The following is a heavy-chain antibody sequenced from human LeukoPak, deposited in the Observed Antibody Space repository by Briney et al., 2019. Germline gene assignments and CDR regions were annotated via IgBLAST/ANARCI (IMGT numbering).Heavy chain of an antibody. Sequence: GGSLRLSCAASGFTFISYWMSWVRQAPGKGLEWVANIKQDGSEKYYVDSVKGRFTISRDNAKNSLYLQMNSLRAEDTAVYYCARDRIAVAATETSFDYWGQGTLVTVSS. CDR1: GFTFISYW. CDR2: IKQDGSEK. V-gene: IGHV3-7*01. J-gene: IGHJ4*02. CDR3: ARDRIAVAATETSFDY. D-gene: IGHD6-19*01.